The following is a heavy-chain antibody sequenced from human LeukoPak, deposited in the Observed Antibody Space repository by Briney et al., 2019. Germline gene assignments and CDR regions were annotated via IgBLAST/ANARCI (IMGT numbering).Heavy chain of an antibody. CDR2: IIPIFGTA. V-gene: IGHV1-69*13. CDR3: ARVGDGYYYYYGMDV. J-gene: IGHJ6*02. CDR1: GGTFSSYA. D-gene: IGHD3-10*01. Sequence: SVKVSCKASGGTFSSYAISWVRQAPGQGLEWMGGIIPIFGTANYAQKFQGRVTITADESTSTAYMELSSLRSEDTAVYYCARVGDGYYYYYGMDVWGQGTTVTVSS.